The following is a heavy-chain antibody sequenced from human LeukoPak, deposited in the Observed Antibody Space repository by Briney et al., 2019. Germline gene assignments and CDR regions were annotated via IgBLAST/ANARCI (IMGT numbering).Heavy chain of an antibody. V-gene: IGHV3-7*01. Sequence: GGSLRLSCAASGFTFDDYAMHWVRQAPGKGLEWVANIKQDGSEKYYVDSVKGRFTISRDNAKNSLYLQMNSLRAEDTAVYYCARVPGFLEWFFDYWGQGTLVTVSS. CDR1: GFTFDDYA. J-gene: IGHJ4*02. D-gene: IGHD3-3*01. CDR2: IKQDGSEK. CDR3: ARVPGFLEWFFDY.